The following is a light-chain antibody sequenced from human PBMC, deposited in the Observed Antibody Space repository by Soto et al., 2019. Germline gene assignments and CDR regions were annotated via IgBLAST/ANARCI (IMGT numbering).Light chain of an antibody. J-gene: IGKJ1*01. CDR2: GAS. V-gene: IGKV3-15*01. CDR3: QQYDNWPRT. CDR1: QNVNID. Sequence: EVILTQSPATLSVAPGERATLSCRASQNVNIDLAWYQQKPGQPPRLLIYGASARATGFPARFSGSGSGTDFTLTISSLQSEDFAVYYCQQYDNWPRTFGQGTKVDI.